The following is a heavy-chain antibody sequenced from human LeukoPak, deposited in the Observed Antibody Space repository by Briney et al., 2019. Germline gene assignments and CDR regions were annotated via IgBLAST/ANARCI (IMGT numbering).Heavy chain of an antibody. CDR1: GYTFTSYG. D-gene: IGHD1-26*01. CDR3: ARSGWELPHYYYYYGMDV. J-gene: IGHJ6*02. V-gene: IGHV1-18*01. Sequence: ASVKVSCKASGYTFTSYGISWVRQAPGQGLAWMGWISAYNGNTNYAQKLRGRVTMTTDTSTSTAYMELRSLRSDDTAVYYCARSGWELPHYYYYYGMDVWGQGTTVTVSS. CDR2: ISAYNGNT.